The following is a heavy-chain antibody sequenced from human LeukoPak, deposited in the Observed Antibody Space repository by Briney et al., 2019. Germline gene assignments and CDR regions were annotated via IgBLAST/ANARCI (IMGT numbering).Heavy chain of an antibody. Sequence: ASVKVSCKASGYTFTGYYMHWVRQAPGQGLEWMGWINPNSGGTNYAQKFQGRVTMTRDTSISTAYMELSRLRSDDTAVYYWARGGPYYYDSSGYSAFDYWGQGTLVTVSS. D-gene: IGHD3-22*01. CDR2: INPNSGGT. CDR3: ARGGPYYYDSSGYSAFDY. V-gene: IGHV1-2*02. J-gene: IGHJ4*02. CDR1: GYTFTGYY.